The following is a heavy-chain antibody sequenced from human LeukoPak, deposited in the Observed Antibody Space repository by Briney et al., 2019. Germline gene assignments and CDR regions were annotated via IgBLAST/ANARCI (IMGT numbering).Heavy chain of an antibody. Sequence: ASVKVSCKASGYTFTSYGISWVRQAPGQGLEWMGWISAYNGNTNYAQKLQGRVTMTTDTSTSTAYMELRSLRSDDTAVYYCARDQEGGKVAVGATDCWGQGTLVTVSS. CDR2: ISAYNGNT. D-gene: IGHD1-26*01. CDR3: ARDQEGGKVAVGATDC. V-gene: IGHV1-18*01. J-gene: IGHJ4*02. CDR1: GYTFTSYG.